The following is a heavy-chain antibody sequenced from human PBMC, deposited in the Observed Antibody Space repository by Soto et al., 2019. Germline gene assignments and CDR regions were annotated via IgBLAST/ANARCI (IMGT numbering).Heavy chain of an antibody. D-gene: IGHD2-21*02. Sequence: SETLSLTCGVYGGSFSGYYWSWIRQPPGKGLEWIGEINHSGSTNYNPSLKSRVTISVDTSKNQFSLKLSSVTAADTAVYYCARGGIVVVTAKTNWFDPWGQGTLVTVS. V-gene: IGHV4-34*01. J-gene: IGHJ5*02. CDR2: INHSGST. CDR1: GGSFSGYY. CDR3: ARGGIVVVTAKTNWFDP.